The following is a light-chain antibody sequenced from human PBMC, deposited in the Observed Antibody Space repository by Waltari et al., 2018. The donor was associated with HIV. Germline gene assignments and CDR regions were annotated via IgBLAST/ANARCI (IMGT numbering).Light chain of an antibody. CDR2: SNN. V-gene: IGLV1-44*01. CDR1: SSHIGSNT. Sequence: QSVLTQPPSASGTPGQRVTISCSGSSSHIGSNTANWYQQLPGTAPKLLIYSNNQRPSGVPDRFSGSKSGTSASLAISGLQSEDEADYYCAAWDDSLNGRVFGGGTKLTVL. J-gene: IGLJ3*02. CDR3: AAWDDSLNGRV.